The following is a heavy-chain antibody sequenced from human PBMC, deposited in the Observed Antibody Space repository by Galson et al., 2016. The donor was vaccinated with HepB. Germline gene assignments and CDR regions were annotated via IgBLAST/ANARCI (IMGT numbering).Heavy chain of an antibody. CDR2: ITTYNGNT. J-gene: IGHJ6*02. D-gene: IGHD1-26*01. CDR1: GYAFTRYG. Sequence: SVKVSCKASGYAFTRYGISWVRQAPGQGLEWMGWITTYNGNTVYAQKFRNRVTMSSDTSTSTAYMELRGLRSADTAVFYCARTDGIVGATDHYGLDVWGQGTTVTVSS. CDR3: ARTDGIVGATDHYGLDV. V-gene: IGHV1-18*01.